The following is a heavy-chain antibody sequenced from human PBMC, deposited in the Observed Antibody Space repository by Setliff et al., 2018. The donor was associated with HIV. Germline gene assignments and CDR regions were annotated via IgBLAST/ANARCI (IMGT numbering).Heavy chain of an antibody. D-gene: IGHD2-15*01. V-gene: IGHV3-30*02. CDR3: AKDVCSGAYCYAYYYYGMDV. CDR1: VFTFNNYG. CDR2: IRYDGSQK. Sequence: HPGGSLRLSCAASVFTFNNYGMNWVRQAPGKGLEWVAFIRYDGSQKYYVDSVKGRFTISRDNSKNTLYLQMNSLRVEDTAVYYCAKDVCSGAYCYAYYYYGMDVWGQGTMVTVS. J-gene: IGHJ6*02.